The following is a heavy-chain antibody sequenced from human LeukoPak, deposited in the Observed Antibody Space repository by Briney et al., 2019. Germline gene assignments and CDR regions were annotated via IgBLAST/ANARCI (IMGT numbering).Heavy chain of an antibody. D-gene: IGHD3-22*01. CDR3: ARGRINSSGYMDYYYYMDV. J-gene: IGHJ6*03. CDR2: TYYRSKWYN. Sequence: SQTLSLTCAISGDSVSSNSAAWNWIRQSPSRGLEWLGRTYYRSKWYNDYAVSVKSRITINPDTSKNQFSLQLNSVTRDDTAVYYCARGRINSSGYMDYYYYMDVWGKGTTVTVSS. CDR1: GDSVSSNSAA. V-gene: IGHV6-1*01.